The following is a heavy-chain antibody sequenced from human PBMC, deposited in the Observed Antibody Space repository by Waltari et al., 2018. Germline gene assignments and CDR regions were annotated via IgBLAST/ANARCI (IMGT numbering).Heavy chain of an antibody. CDR2: IGGNFGRT. CDR1: GFTFISFA. J-gene: IGHJ4*02. V-gene: IGHV3-23*01. Sequence: EVQLLESGGGLVQPGGSLRLSCATSGFTFISFARSWVRQAPGKGLEWVSSIGGNFGRTYYADSVKGRFIISRDKSNNTLYLEMNSLRAEDTAIYYCAKDSGWYSFGVFDYWGQGTLVTVSS. D-gene: IGHD6-19*01. CDR3: AKDSGWYSFGVFDY.